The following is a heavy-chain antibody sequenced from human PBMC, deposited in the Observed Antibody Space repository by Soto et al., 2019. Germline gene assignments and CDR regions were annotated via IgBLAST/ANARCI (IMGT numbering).Heavy chain of an antibody. J-gene: IGHJ4*01. Sequence: ASVKVSCKASGYTFTSYGLSWVRQAPGQGLEWMGWINGYTGNTNYAQKFQGRVTMTTDTSTNTAYLDLWTLISDDTAVYYCARDQRYCSGGSCFPYFDYWGHGTLVTVSS. CDR3: ARDQRYCSGGSCFPYFDY. V-gene: IGHV1-18*01. CDR2: INGYTGNT. D-gene: IGHD2-15*01. CDR1: GYTFTSYG.